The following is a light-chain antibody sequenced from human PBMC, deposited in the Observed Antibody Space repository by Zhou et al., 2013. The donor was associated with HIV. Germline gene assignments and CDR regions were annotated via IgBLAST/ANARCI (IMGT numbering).Light chain of an antibody. J-gene: IGKJ4*01. CDR3: QQRSNWPRT. CDR2: GAS. V-gene: IGKV3-15*01. Sequence: EIVMTQSPGTLSVSPGERASLSCRASQSIGSNLAWYQQKPGQAPRLLIYGASTRATGIPARFSGSGSGTDFTLTISSLEPEDFAVYYCQQRSNWPRTFGGGTKVEIK. CDR1: QSIGSN.